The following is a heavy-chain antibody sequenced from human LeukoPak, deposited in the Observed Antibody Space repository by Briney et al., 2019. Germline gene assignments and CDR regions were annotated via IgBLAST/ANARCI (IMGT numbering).Heavy chain of an antibody. J-gene: IGHJ4*02. CDR2: ISAYNGNT. D-gene: IGHD3-9*01. V-gene: IGHV1-18*01. CDR1: GYTFTSYG. CDR3: ARGLNQDILTGYYNY. Sequence: GASVKVSCKASGYTFTSYGISWVRQAPGQGLEWMGWISAYNGNTNYAQKFQGRVTITADESTSTAYMELSSLRSEDTAVYYCARGLNQDILTGYYNYWGQGTLVTASS.